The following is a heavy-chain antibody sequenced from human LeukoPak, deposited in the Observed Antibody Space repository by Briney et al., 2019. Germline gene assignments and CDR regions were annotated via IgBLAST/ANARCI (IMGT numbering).Heavy chain of an antibody. J-gene: IGHJ4*02. Sequence: GGSLRLSCAASGFTFSSYAMSWDRQAPGKGLEWVSAISGSGGSTYYADSVKGRFTISRDNSKNTLYLQMNSLRAEDTAVYYCAKDKMDYGDYSRCDYWGQGTLVTVSS. D-gene: IGHD4-17*01. CDR3: AKDKMDYGDYSRCDY. CDR2: ISGSGGST. V-gene: IGHV3-23*01. CDR1: GFTFSSYA.